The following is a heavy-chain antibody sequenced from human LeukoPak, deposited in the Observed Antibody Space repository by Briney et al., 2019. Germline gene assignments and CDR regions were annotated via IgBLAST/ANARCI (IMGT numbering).Heavy chain of an antibody. Sequence: GGALRLSCAASGFTFYDYGMSWVRQAPGEGLEWVSGINWNGGTTSYADSVKGRFTISRDNAKNSLYLQMNSLRAEDTALYYCARGYSSGWLFDYWGQGTLVTVSS. CDR3: ARGYSSGWLFDY. CDR2: INWNGGTT. J-gene: IGHJ4*02. CDR1: GFTFYDYG. D-gene: IGHD6-19*01. V-gene: IGHV3-20*04.